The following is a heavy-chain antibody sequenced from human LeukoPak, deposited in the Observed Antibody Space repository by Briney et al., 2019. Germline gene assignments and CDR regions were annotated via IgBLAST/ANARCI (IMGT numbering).Heavy chain of an antibody. CDR3: AKDLVPNKIAAAGTGVPGY. J-gene: IGHJ4*02. V-gene: IGHV3-30*02. Sequence: AGGSLRLSCAASGFTFSSYGMHWVRQAPGKGLEWVAFIRYDGSNKYYADSVKGRFTISRDNSKNTLYLQMNSLRAEDTAVYYCAKDLVPNKIAAAGTGVPGYWGQGTLVTVSS. CDR2: IRYDGSNK. D-gene: IGHD6-13*01. CDR1: GFTFSSYG.